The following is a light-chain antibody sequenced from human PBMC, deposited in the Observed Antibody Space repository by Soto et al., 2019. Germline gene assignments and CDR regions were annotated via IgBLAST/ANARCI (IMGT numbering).Light chain of an antibody. V-gene: IGKV2D-29*01. CDR3: MQSIQLPRT. CDR2: EVS. CDR1: QSLLHSNGKTY. J-gene: IGKJ1*01. Sequence: DIVMTQTPLSLSVTPGQPASISCTSSQSLLHSNGKTYFYWYLQKPGKPPQHLIYEVSNRFSGVQDRFSGQGSGTDFTLKISRGEAGDVGVYYCMQSIQLPRTFGQGTKVEIK.